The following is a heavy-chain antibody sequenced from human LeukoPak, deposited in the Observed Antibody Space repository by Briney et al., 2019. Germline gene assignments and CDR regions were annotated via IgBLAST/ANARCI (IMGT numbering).Heavy chain of an antibody. CDR3: ARGSGSGWYGDNWFDP. V-gene: IGHV1-2*04. J-gene: IGHJ5*02. CDR1: GYTFTDYY. Sequence: ASVKVSCKASGYTFTDYYIHWVRQAPGQGLEWMGRINPDCGDANSAQKFQGWVTMTRDTSISTAYMELSRLRSDDTAVYYRARGSGSGWYGDNWFDPWGQGTLVTVSS. CDR2: INPDCGDA. D-gene: IGHD6-19*01.